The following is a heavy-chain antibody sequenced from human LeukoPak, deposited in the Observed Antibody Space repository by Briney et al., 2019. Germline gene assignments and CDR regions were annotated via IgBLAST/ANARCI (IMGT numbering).Heavy chain of an antibody. Sequence: PGRSLRLSCTASGFTFGDYAMSWVRQAPGKGLEWVGFIRSKAYGGTTEYAASVKGRFTISRDDSKSIAYLQMNSLKTEDTAVYYCTGDSGSYYGYFDYWGQGTLVTVSP. CDR1: GFTFGDYA. V-gene: IGHV3-49*04. CDR2: IRSKAYGGTT. D-gene: IGHD1-26*01. CDR3: TGDSGSYYGYFDY. J-gene: IGHJ4*02.